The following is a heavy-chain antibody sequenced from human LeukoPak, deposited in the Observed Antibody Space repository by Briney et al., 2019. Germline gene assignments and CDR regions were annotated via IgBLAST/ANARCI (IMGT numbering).Heavy chain of an antibody. J-gene: IGHJ6*03. D-gene: IGHD2-2*01. Sequence: ASVKVSCKASGYTFTGYYMHWVRQAPGQGLEWMGWINPNSGGTNYAQKFQGRVTMTRDTSISTAYMELSRLRSDDTAVYYCVSGYCSSISCPRAYYYYMDVWGKGTTVTVSS. CDR2: INPNSGGT. CDR1: GYTFTGYY. V-gene: IGHV1-2*02. CDR3: VSGYCSSISCPRAYYYYMDV.